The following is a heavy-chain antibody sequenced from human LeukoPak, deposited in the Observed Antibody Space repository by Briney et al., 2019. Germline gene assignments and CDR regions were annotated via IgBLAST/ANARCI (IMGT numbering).Heavy chain of an antibody. CDR1: GFTFSSYA. CDR3: AKGAYSSSWAFFDY. CDR2: ISGSGSST. J-gene: IGHJ4*02. V-gene: IGHV3-23*01. D-gene: IGHD6-13*01. Sequence: GGSLRLSCAASGFTFSSYAMSWVRQAPGEGLQWVSGISGSGSSTYYADSVRGRFTISRDNAKNSLYLQMNSLRAEDTALYYCAKGAYSSSWAFFDYWGQGTLVTVSS.